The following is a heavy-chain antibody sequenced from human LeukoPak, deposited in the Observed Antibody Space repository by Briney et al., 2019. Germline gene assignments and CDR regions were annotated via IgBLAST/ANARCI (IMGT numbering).Heavy chain of an antibody. CDR1: GFTFSNFG. V-gene: IGHV3-33*06. CDR2: IWYDGNNK. J-gene: IGHJ4*02. Sequence: PGGSLRLSCAASGFTFSNFGMHWVRQAPGKGPEWVAVIWYDGNNKFYADSVRGRFTISRDTSKNTLYLQMNSLRAEDTAVYFCAKSPSTSWSHLDYWGPGTLVTVSS. D-gene: IGHD6-13*01. CDR3: AKSPSTSWSHLDY.